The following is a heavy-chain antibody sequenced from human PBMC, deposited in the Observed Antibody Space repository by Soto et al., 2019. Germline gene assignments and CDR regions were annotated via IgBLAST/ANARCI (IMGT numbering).Heavy chain of an antibody. CDR1: GGSISSSNW. CDR3: ARVRAGCSATSCYLDP. CDR2: ISHSGTT. J-gene: IGHJ5*02. V-gene: IGHV4-4*02. Sequence: SETLSLTCAVSGGSISSSNWWTWVRHPPGKGLEWIGEISHSGTTYYNPSLKSRVDISIDRSKNQFSLKLSSVTAADTAVYYCARVRAGCSATSCYLDPWGQGTLVTVS. D-gene: IGHD2-2*01.